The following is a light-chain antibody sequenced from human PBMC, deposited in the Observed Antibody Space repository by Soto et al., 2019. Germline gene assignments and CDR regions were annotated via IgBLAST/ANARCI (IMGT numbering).Light chain of an antibody. Sequence: AIRMTQSPSSLSASTGNRVTITCRASQGISSYLAWYQQKPGKAPKLLIYAASTLQSGVPSRFSGSGSGTDFTLTISCLQSEDFATYYWQQYDSYPLTFGQGTKVEIK. CDR2: AAS. CDR1: QGISSY. V-gene: IGKV1-8*01. CDR3: QQYDSYPLT. J-gene: IGKJ1*01.